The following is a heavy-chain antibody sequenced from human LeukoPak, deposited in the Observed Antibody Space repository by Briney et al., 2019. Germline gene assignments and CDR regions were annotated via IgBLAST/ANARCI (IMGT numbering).Heavy chain of an antibody. Sequence: ASVKVSCKASGGTFSSYAISWVRQAPGQGLEWMGGIIPIFGTANYAQKFQGRVTITADESTSTAYMELSSLRSEDTAVYYCATVPITMVRGVKNWFDPWGQGTLVTVSS. CDR2: IIPIFGTA. D-gene: IGHD3-10*01. CDR1: GGTFSSYA. J-gene: IGHJ5*02. CDR3: ATVPITMVRGVKNWFDP. V-gene: IGHV1-69*13.